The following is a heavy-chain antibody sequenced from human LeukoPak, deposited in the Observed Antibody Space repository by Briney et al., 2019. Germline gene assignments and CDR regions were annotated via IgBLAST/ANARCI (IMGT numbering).Heavy chain of an antibody. V-gene: IGHV1-24*01. CDR2: FDPEDGET. Sequence: ASVKVSCKVSGYTLTELSMHWVRQAPGKGLEWMGGFDPEDGETIYAQKFQGRVTMTEDTSTDTAYMELSSLTSEDTAVYYCARMDYASGTSHTNWFDPWGQGTLVIVSA. D-gene: IGHD3-10*01. J-gene: IGHJ5*02. CDR1: GYTLTELS. CDR3: ARMDYASGTSHTNWFDP.